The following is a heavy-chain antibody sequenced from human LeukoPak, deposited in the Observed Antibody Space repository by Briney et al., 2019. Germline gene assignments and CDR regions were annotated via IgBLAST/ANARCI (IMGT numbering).Heavy chain of an antibody. CDR3: ARAGWLQYQGYYYYGMDV. J-gene: IGHJ6*02. CDR2: IYYSGST. Sequence: PSETLSLTCTVSGGSISSYYWSWIRQPPGKGLEWIGYIYYSGSTNYNPSLKSRVTISVDTSKNQFSLKLSSVTAADAAVYYCARAGWLQYQGYYYYGMDVWGQGTTVTVSS. V-gene: IGHV4-59*01. CDR1: GGSISSYY. D-gene: IGHD5-24*01.